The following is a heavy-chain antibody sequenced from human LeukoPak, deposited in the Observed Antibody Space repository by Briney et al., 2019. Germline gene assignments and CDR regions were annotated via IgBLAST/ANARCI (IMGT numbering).Heavy chain of an antibody. CDR3: AKSGGYCSSTSCPPDP. D-gene: IGHD2-2*01. CDR1: GFTFSSYA. J-gene: IGHJ5*02. V-gene: IGHV3-23*01. Sequence: GGSLRLSCAASGFTFSSYAMTWVRQAPGKGLEWVSAISGSGSSTYYGDSVKGRFTISRDNSKNTLYLQMNGLRAEDTAVYYCAKSGGYCSSTSCPPDPWGQGTLVTVSS. CDR2: ISGSGSST.